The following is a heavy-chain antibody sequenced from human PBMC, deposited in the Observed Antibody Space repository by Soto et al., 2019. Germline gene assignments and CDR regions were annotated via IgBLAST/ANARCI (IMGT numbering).Heavy chain of an antibody. Sequence: QVQLQESGPGLVKPSQTLSLTCTVSGGSISSGDYYWSWIRQPPGKGLGWIGYIYYSGSTYYNPSLTGRVALSGDTATIRFSLTLSSVTAADTAVYFCVISGGNSVYFDYWGQGTLVTVSS. V-gene: IGHV4-30-4*01. D-gene: IGHD2-21*02. J-gene: IGHJ4*02. CDR2: IYYSGST. CDR1: GGSISSGDYY. CDR3: VISGGNSVYFDY.